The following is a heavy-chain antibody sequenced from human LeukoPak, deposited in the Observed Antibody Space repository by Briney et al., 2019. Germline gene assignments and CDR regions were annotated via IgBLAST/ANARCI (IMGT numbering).Heavy chain of an antibody. CDR3: ARHYYYDSSGYYSEGFSFDY. V-gene: IGHV6-1*01. CDR2: TYYRSKWYN. Sequence: SQTLSLTCAISGDSVSSNSAAWNWIRQSPSRGLEWLGRTYYRSKWYNDYAVSVKSRITINPDTSKNQFSLQLNSVTPEDTAVYYCARHYYYDSSGYYSEGFSFDYWGQGTLVTVSS. CDR1: GDSVSSNSAA. J-gene: IGHJ4*02. D-gene: IGHD3-22*01.